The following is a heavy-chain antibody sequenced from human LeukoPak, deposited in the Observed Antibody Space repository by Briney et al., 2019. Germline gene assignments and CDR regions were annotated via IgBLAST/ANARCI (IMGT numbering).Heavy chain of an antibody. Sequence: PSETLSLTCAVYGGSFSGYYWGWIRQPPGKGLEWIGEVNHSGSTNYNPSLKSRVTISVDTSKNQFSLKLSSVTAADTAVYYCARGHREYNRSYYFDYWGQGTLVSVSS. D-gene: IGHD1-1*01. CDR1: GGSFSGYY. J-gene: IGHJ4*02. CDR3: ARGHREYNRSYYFDY. CDR2: VNHSGST. V-gene: IGHV4-34*01.